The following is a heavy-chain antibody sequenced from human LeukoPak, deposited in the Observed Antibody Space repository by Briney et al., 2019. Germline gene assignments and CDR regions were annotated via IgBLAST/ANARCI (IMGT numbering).Heavy chain of an antibody. D-gene: IGHD3-22*01. V-gene: IGHV3-23*01. Sequence: PGGSLRLSCAASGFTFSSYAMSWVRQAPGKGLEWVSAISGSGGSTYYADSVKGRFTISRDNSKNTLYLQMNSLRAEDTAVYYCAKDPSDHYYDSTWFDPWGQGTLVTVSS. CDR2: ISGSGGST. J-gene: IGHJ5*02. CDR1: GFTFSSYA. CDR3: AKDPSDHYYDSTWFDP.